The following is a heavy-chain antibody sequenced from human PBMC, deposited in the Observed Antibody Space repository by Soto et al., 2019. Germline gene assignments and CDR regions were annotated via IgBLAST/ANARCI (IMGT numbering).Heavy chain of an antibody. CDR1: GFTFNSYA. CDR3: AKDKYTIFGAVDY. J-gene: IGHJ4*02. CDR2: ITNSGGST. V-gene: IGHV3-23*01. Sequence: EVQLLDSGGGLVQPGGSLRLSCATPGFTFNSYAMSWVRQAPGKGLEWVSTITNSGGSTYYVDSVEGRFTISRDNPKNTLYLQMNRLRVEDTAVYYCAKDKYTIFGAVDYWGQGTLVTVSS. D-gene: IGHD3-3*01.